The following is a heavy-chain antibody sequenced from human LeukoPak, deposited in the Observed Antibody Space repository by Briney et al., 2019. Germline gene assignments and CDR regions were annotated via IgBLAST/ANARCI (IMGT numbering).Heavy chain of an antibody. V-gene: IGHV3-43D*03. CDR1: GFTFDDYA. CDR3: AAAGAATAVDYYYYMDV. CDR2: ISWDGGST. J-gene: IGHJ6*03. D-gene: IGHD1-26*01. Sequence: GGSLRLSCAASGFTFDDYAMHWVRQAPGKGLEWVSLISWDGGSTYYADSVKGRFTISRDNSKNSLYLQMNSLRAEDTALYYCAAAGAATAVDYYYYMDVWGKGTTVTVSS.